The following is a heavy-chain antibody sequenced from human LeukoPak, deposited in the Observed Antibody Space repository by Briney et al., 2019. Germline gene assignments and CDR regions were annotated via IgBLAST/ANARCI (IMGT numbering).Heavy chain of an antibody. D-gene: IGHD6-13*01. CDR1: GYTFSDYY. J-gene: IGHJ4*02. CDR2: IIPIFGTA. Sequence: SVKVSCKASGYTFSDYYMHWVRQAPGQGLEWMGGIIPIFGTANYAQKFQGRVTITADKSTSTAYMELSSLRSEDTAVYYCARGGIAAAKHFDYWGQGTLVTVSS. CDR3: ARGGIAAAKHFDY. V-gene: IGHV1-69*06.